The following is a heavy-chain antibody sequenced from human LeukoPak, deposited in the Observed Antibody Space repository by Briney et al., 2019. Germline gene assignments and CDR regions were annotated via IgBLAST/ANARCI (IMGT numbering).Heavy chain of an antibody. J-gene: IGHJ4*02. CDR2: ISAYNGNT. CDR3: ARVEWHTAMVTGEPDY. CDR1: GYTFTSYG. D-gene: IGHD5-18*01. V-gene: IGHV1-18*01. Sequence: ASVKVSCKASGYTFTSYGISWVRQAPGQGLEWMGWISAYNGNTKYAQTLQGRVTMTTDTSTSTAHMELRSLRSDDTSVYYCARVEWHTAMVTGEPDYWGQGTLVTVSS.